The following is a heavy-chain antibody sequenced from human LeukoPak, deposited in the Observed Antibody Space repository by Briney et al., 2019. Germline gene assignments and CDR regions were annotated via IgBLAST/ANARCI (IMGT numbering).Heavy chain of an antibody. J-gene: IGHJ4*02. CDR1: GGSISSGDYY. D-gene: IGHD1-26*01. CDR2: IYYSGST. CDR3: ARDQPIVGATLVPIQ. Sequence: SQTLSLTCTVSGGSISSGDYYWSWIRQPPGKGLEWIGYIYYSGSTYYNPSLKSRVTMSVDTSKNQFSPKLSSVTAADTAVYYCARDQPIVGATLVPIQWGQGTLVTVSS. V-gene: IGHV4-30-4*01.